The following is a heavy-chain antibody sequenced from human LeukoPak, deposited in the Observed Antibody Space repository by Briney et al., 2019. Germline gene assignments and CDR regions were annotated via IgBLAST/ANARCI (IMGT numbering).Heavy chain of an antibody. CDR3: VRDLGLIGSGSLIFFDY. J-gene: IGHJ4*02. CDR2: INPSGGST. V-gene: IGHV1-46*01. D-gene: IGHD3-10*01. Sequence: GASVKVSCKASGYTFTSYYMHWVRQAPGQGLEWMGIINPSGGSTSYAQKFQGRVTMTTDTSTSTAYMELRSLRSDDTAVFYCVRDLGLIGSGSLIFFDYWGQGTPVTVSS. CDR1: GYTFTSYY.